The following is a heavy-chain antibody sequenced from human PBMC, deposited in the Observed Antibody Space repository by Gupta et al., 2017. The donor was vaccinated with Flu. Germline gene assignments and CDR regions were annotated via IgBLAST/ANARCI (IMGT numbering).Heavy chain of an antibody. J-gene: IGHJ3*02. V-gene: IGHV3-7*01. D-gene: IGHD3-22*01. CDR2: IKQDGSEK. CDR3: ARTPHSSGSPDAFDI. Sequence: YRMSWVRQAPGKGLEWVANIKQDGSEKYYVDSGKGRFTISRDNAKNSLYLQMNSLRAEDTAVYYCARTPHSSGSPDAFDIWGQGTMVTVSS. CDR1: YR.